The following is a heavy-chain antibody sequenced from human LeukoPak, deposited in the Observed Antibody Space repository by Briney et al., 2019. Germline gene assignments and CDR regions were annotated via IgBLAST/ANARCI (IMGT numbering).Heavy chain of an antibody. CDR1: GFTFSSYA. V-gene: IGHV3-23*01. Sequence: GGSLRLSCAASGFTFSSYAMSWVRQAPGKGLEWVSTITRGGETTYHAESVKGRFTMSRDNSRNTLYLQMNTLRVEDTALYYCAKEGVAPGSSGDFFDSWGQGTLVTVSS. CDR3: AKEGVAPGSSGDFFDS. CDR2: ITRGGETT. D-gene: IGHD3-10*01. J-gene: IGHJ4*02.